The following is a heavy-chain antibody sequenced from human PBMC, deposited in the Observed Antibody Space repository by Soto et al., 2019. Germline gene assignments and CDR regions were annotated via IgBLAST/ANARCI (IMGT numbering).Heavy chain of an antibody. CDR3: ARRAAAGRNFDY. CDR2: ISTSGSAI. Sequence: PWGSLRLSCAASGFTFFDYYISCIRHSPLKGLEWLSFISTSGSAINYADSVKGRFTMSRDNAKNSLYLQMNSLRAEDTAVYYCARRAAAGRNFDYWGQGTLVTVSS. CDR1: GFTFFDYY. D-gene: IGHD6-13*01. J-gene: IGHJ4*02. V-gene: IGHV3-11*01.